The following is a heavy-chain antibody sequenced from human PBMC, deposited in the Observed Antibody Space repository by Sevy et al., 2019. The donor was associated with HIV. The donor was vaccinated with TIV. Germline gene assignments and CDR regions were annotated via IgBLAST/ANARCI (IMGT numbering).Heavy chain of an antibody. D-gene: IGHD3-22*01. J-gene: IGHJ4*02. Sequence: SETLSLTCTVSGGSISSYYWSWIRQPPGKGLEWIGYIYYSGSTNYNPSLKSRVTISVDTSKNQFSLKLGPVTAADTALYYCARGQYYDSSVYYYGGYYFDYWGQKTLVTVSS. CDR2: IYYSGST. V-gene: IGHV4-59*01. CDR3: ARGQYYDSSVYYYGGYYFDY. CDR1: GGSISSYY.